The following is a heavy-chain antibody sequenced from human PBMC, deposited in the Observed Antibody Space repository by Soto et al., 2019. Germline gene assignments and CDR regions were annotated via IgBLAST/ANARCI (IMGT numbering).Heavy chain of an antibody. CDR3: ARDPIFYYASSGYGGSYFDY. D-gene: IGHD3-22*01. CDR1: GASVTSDDYY. J-gene: IGHJ4*02. V-gene: IGHV4-30-4*01. Sequence: SETLSLTCAVSGASVTSDDYYWSWIRQPPGKGLEWIGYIYHSGSTYYNPSLKSRVSISIDTSQNQFSLKLTSLTAADTAVYYCARDPIFYYASSGYGGSYFDYWGQGSRVPVSS. CDR2: IYHSGST.